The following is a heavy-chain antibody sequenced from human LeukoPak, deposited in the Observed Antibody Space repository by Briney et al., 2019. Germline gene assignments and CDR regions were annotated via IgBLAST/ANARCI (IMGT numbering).Heavy chain of an antibody. CDR2: IYHIGST. CDR1: GYSFSRGYY. D-gene: IGHD1-20*01. V-gene: IGHV4-38-2*01. Sequence: SETLSLTCGVSGYSFSRGYYWAWIRQPPEKGLEWIGTIYHIGSTYYNPSLESRVTISVDTSKNEFSLNLNSVTAADTAVYYCARAGWIITSGIDYWGQGALVTVSS. J-gene: IGHJ4*02. CDR3: ARAGWIITSGIDY.